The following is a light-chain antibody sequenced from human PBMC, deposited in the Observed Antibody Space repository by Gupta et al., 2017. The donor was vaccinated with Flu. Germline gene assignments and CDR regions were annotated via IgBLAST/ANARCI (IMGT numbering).Light chain of an antibody. CDR3: QQYKSYPWT. CDR1: QTIDTW. CDR2: MAS. Sequence: DIQMTQSPPTLSASVGDRVTITCRASQTIDTWLAWYQHKPGKAPRLLIYMASSLESGVPSRFSGSGSGTDFTLTISSLQPDDFATYYCQQYKSYPWTFGQGTKVEIK. J-gene: IGKJ1*01. V-gene: IGKV1-5*03.